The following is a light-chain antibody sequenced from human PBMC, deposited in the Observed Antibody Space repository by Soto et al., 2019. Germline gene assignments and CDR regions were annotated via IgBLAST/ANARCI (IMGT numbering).Light chain of an antibody. V-gene: IGKV1-39*01. CDR1: QNIRSF. Sequence: DLQMTQSPPSLSASVGDRVTITCRASQNIRSFLNWYQEKPGKAPKVLISAASSLQSGVPSRFSGSGSGTDFTLTISSLQPEDSATYYCQQSYSTRRTFGQGTKVEIK. CDR3: QQSYSTRRT. J-gene: IGKJ1*01. CDR2: AAS.